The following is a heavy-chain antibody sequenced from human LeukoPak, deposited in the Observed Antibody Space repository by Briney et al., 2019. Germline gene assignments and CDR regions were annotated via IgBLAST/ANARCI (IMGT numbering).Heavy chain of an antibody. CDR1: GYTFDGYY. D-gene: IGHD1/OR15-1a*01. CDR3: AMKQGVRNYGTGI. CDR2: INPNSGAT. J-gene: IGHJ6*02. Sequence: ASVKVSCRASGYTFDGYYMHWVRQAPGQGLEWMGWINPNSGATGYAQEFQGRVTMTSDTSITTVFMELSSLTPDDTAMYYCAMKQGVRNYGTGIWGQGTTVTVSS. V-gene: IGHV1-2*02.